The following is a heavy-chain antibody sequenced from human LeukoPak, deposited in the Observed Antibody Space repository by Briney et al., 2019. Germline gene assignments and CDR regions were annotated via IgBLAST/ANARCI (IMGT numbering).Heavy chain of an antibody. CDR1: GYTLTELS. CDR2: FDPEDGET. Sequence: GASVKVSCKVSGYTLTELSMHWVRQAPGKGLEWTGGFDPEDGETIYAQKFQGRVTMTEDTSTDTAYMELSSLRSEDTAVYYCATVIRGYSYGASFDYWGQGTLVTVSS. CDR3: ATVIRGYSYGASFDY. V-gene: IGHV1-24*01. J-gene: IGHJ4*02. D-gene: IGHD5-18*01.